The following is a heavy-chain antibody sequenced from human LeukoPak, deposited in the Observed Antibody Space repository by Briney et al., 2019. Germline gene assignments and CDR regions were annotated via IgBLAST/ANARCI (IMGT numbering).Heavy chain of an antibody. CDR2: ITDRADKT. J-gene: IGHJ6*03. V-gene: IGHV3-23*01. D-gene: IGHD2-2*01. CDR3: AKDVVPAARGRYYYYMDV. CDR1: GFNFNKYD. Sequence: GGSLRLSCAASGFNFNKYDMTWARQAPGKGLEWVSTITDRADKTYYTDSVKGRFTISRDNSKNTLYLQMNSLTAEDTAVYYCAKDVVPAARGRYYYYMDVWGKGTTVTVSS.